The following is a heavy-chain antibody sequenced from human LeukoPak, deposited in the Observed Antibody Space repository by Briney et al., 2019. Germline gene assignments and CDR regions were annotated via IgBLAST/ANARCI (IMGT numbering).Heavy chain of an antibody. CDR1: GGSFRGYY. CDR2: INHSGST. Sequence: SETLSLTCAVYGGSFRGYYWSWIRQPPGKGLEWIGEINHSGSTNYNPSLKSRVTISLDTSKNHFSLKLSSVTAADTAVYYCARDTLRRGYSYGFDYWGQGTLVTVSS. D-gene: IGHD5-18*01. V-gene: IGHV4-34*01. CDR3: ARDTLRRGYSYGFDY. J-gene: IGHJ4*02.